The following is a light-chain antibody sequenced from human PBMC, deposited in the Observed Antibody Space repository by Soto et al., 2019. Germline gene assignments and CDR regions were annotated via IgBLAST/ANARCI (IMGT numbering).Light chain of an antibody. J-gene: IGKJ4*01. V-gene: IGKV3-11*01. CDR2: DAS. Sequence: EIVLTQSPATLFLSPGERATLSCRASQSVSSYLAWYQQKPGQAPRLLIYDASNRATGIPARFSGSGSGTDFTLTISSLEPEDFAVYYCQHYGTSLTFGGGAKVEI. CDR1: QSVSSY. CDR3: QHYGTSLT.